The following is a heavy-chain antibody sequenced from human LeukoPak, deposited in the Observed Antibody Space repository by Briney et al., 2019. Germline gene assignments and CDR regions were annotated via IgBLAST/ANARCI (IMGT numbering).Heavy chain of an antibody. D-gene: IGHD3-16*01. Sequence: PRGAPRLSCAASGFTFSDYYMSWIRQAPGEGLELVSYISSSGSTIYYADSLKGRFTISRENAKNSRYLQMNRLRAQDTAVYLFARVDYSPCGDYVDYWGQGTLVTASS. J-gene: IGHJ4*02. V-gene: IGHV3-11*01. CDR2: ISSSGSTI. CDR3: ARVDYSPCGDYVDY. CDR1: GFTFSDYY.